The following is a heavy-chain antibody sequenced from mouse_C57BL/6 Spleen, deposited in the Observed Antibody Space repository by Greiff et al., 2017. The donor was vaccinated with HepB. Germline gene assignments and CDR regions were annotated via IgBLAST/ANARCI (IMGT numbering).Heavy chain of an antibody. CDR1: GYTFTDYN. Sequence: VQLQQSGPELVKPGASVKMSCKASGYTFTDYNMHWVKQSHGKSLEWIGYINPNNGGTSYNQKFKGKATLTVNKSSSTAYMELRSLTSEDSAVYYCARILYYFYYFDYWGQGTTLTVSS. V-gene: IGHV1-22*01. J-gene: IGHJ2*01. D-gene: IGHD2-1*01. CDR3: ARILYYFYYFDY. CDR2: INPNNGGT.